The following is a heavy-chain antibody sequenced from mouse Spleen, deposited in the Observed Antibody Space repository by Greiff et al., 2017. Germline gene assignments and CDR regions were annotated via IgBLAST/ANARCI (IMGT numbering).Heavy chain of an antibody. Sequence: EVQRVESGGGLVKLGGSLKLSCAASGFTFSSYAMSWVRQTPEKRLEWVATISSGGGNTYYPDSVKGRFTISRDNAKNTLYLQMSSLKSEDTAMYYCARHVTTVVAPHYFDYWGQGTTLTVSS. CDR1: GFTFSSYA. J-gene: IGHJ2*01. V-gene: IGHV5-9-3*01. CDR3: ARHVTTVVAPHYFDY. CDR2: ISSGGGNT. D-gene: IGHD1-1*01.